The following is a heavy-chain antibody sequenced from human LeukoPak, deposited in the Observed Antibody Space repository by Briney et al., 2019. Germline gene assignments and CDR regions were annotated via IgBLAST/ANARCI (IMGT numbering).Heavy chain of an antibody. CDR3: AKDRSCSFTMDY. CDR1: GFTFSGYG. D-gene: IGHD6-19*01. J-gene: IGHJ4*02. CDR2: ISGSSSYI. V-gene: IGHV3-21*01. Sequence: GGSLRLSCAASGFTFSGYGMSWVRQAPGKGLEWVSAISGSSSYIYYAGSLKGRFTFSRDNANNSLYLQMNSLRVEDTAVYYCAKDRSCSFTMDYWGQGTLVIVSS.